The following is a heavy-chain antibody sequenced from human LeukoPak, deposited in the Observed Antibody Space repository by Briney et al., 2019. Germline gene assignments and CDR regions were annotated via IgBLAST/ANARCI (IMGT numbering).Heavy chain of an antibody. V-gene: IGHV4-4*07. D-gene: IGHD7-27*01. J-gene: IGHJ4*02. CDR1: GGSISSYY. CDR2: IYTSGST. CDR3: ARGPWAYFDY. Sequence: PSETLSLTCTVSGGSISSYYWSWIRQPAGKGLEWIGRIYTSGSTNYNPSLKSRVTISLDTSKNQFSMKLNSVTAADTAVYYCARGPWAYFDYWGQGTLVSVSS.